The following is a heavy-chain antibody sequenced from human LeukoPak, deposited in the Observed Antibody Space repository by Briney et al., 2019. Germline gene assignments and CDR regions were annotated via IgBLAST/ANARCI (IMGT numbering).Heavy chain of an antibody. CDR3: ARDPYSGDYGPYYYYYMDV. CDR1: GFIFSSHG. J-gene: IGHJ6*03. Sequence: GGSLRLSCAASGFIFSSHGMNWVRQAPGKGLEWVSSITSSSTYTYYADSVKGRYTISRDNAKNSLYLQMNGLRAEDTAVYYCARDPYSGDYGPYYYYYMDVWGKGTTVTISS. CDR2: ITSSSTYT. D-gene: IGHD1-26*01. V-gene: IGHV3-21*01.